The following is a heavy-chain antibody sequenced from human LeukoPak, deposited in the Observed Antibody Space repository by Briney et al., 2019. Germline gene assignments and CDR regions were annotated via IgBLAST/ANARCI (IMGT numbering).Heavy chain of an antibody. Sequence: PSETLSLTCAVSGVSVNDYYWSWIRQPPGKGLEWIGETTHDGRTNYSPSLRGRATISKDTSKSQFSLKLRSVTAADTAVYYCAPIYGDYSDFDYWGQGALVTVSS. V-gene: IGHV4-34*01. CDR3: APIYGDYSDFDY. D-gene: IGHD4-17*01. CDR2: TTHDGRT. J-gene: IGHJ4*02. CDR1: GVSVNDYY.